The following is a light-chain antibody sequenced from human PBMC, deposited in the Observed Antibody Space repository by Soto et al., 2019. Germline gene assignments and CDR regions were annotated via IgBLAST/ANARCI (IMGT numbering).Light chain of an antibody. Sequence: EIVLTQSPATLSLSPGERATLSCRASQSVSTYLACYQQKPGQAPRLLIYDASSRAAGIPARFSGSGSGTDFTLTIPRIEPEDFAVYYCHQRSNWPSTFGGGTKVEI. CDR2: DAS. CDR1: QSVSTY. J-gene: IGKJ4*01. V-gene: IGKV3-11*01. CDR3: HQRSNWPST.